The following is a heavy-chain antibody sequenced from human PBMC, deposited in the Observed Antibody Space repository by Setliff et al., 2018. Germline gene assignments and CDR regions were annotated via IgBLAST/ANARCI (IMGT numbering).Heavy chain of an antibody. CDR3: AGSMVRGVTYDY. J-gene: IGHJ4*02. Sequence: GTLSLTCAVSGGSVSSSNWWSWVRQPPGKGLEWIGEIYHSGSTNYNPSLKSRVTISVDKSKNQFSLKLSSVTAADTAVYYCAGSMVRGVTYDYWGQGTLVTVSS. D-gene: IGHD3-10*01. V-gene: IGHV4-4*02. CDR1: GGSVSSSNW. CDR2: IYHSGST.